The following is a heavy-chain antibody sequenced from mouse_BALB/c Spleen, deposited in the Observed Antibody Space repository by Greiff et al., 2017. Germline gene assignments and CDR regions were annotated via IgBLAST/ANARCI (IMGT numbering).Heavy chain of an antibody. D-gene: IGHD2-3*01. V-gene: IGHV5-4*02. CDR3: ARERDGWFAY. CDR1: GFTFSDYY. Sequence: EVKVVESGGGLVKPGGSLKLSCAASGFTFSDYYMYWVRQTPEKRLAWVATISDGGSYTYYPDSVKGRFTISRDNAKNNLYLQMSSLKSEDTAMYYCARERDGWFAYWGQGTLVTVSA. CDR2: ISDGGSYT. J-gene: IGHJ3*01.